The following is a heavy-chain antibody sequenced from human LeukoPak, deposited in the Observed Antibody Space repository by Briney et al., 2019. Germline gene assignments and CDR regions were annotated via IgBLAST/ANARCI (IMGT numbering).Heavy chain of an antibody. CDR3: ASRRLGYCSGGSCYMFLFDY. Sequence: SETLSLTCAVYGGSFSGYYWSWIRQPPGKGLEWIGEINHSGSTNYNPSLKSRVTISVDTSKNQFSLKLSSVTAADTAVYYCASRRLGYCSGGSCYMFLFDYWGQGTLVTASS. CDR1: GGSFSGYY. J-gene: IGHJ4*02. CDR2: INHSGST. D-gene: IGHD2-15*01. V-gene: IGHV4-34*01.